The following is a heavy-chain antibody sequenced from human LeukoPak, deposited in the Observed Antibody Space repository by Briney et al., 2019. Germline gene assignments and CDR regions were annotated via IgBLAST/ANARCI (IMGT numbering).Heavy chain of an antibody. CDR2: IYTSGST. V-gene: IGHV4-61*02. CDR1: GGSISSGGYY. CDR3: AREWCSSTSCNYYYYYYMDV. Sequence: PSETLSLTCTVSGGSISSGGYYWSWIRQPAGKGLEWIGRIYTSGSTNYNPSLKSRVTISVDTSKNQFSLKLSSVTAADTAVYYCAREWCSSTSCNYYYYYYMDVWGKGTTVTVSS. D-gene: IGHD2-2*01. J-gene: IGHJ6*03.